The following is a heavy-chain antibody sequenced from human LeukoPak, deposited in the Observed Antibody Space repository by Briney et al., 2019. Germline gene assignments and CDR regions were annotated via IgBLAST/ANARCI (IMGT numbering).Heavy chain of an antibody. D-gene: IGHD2-15*01. V-gene: IGHV3-30-3*01. J-gene: IGHJ4*02. CDR1: GFTLNTYA. Sequence: PGRSLRLSCAASGFTLNTYAMHWVRQAPGKGLEWVAVISYDANNKYYANSVKGRFTISRDNSKDTFYLQMNSLGTEDTAVYYCARDRPPGGSCLDYWGQGTLVTVSS. CDR2: ISYDANNK. CDR3: ARDRPPGGSCLDY.